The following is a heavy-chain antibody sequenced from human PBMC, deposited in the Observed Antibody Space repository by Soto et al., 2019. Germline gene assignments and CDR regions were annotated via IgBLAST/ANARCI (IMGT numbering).Heavy chain of an antibody. V-gene: IGHV3-9*01. CDR1: GFIFKNYA. D-gene: IGHD3-10*01. CDR3: AKAPVYGSGGWFDP. Sequence: ESQLVESGGGLVQPGGSLRLSCEASGFIFKNYAMVWVRQGPGKGLEWVSSISWNSGNLDYGDSVEGRFTISRDNAKNSLYLQMNSLRTEDTAWYFCAKAPVYGSGGWFDPWGQGTLVTVSS. CDR2: ISWNSGNL. J-gene: IGHJ5*02.